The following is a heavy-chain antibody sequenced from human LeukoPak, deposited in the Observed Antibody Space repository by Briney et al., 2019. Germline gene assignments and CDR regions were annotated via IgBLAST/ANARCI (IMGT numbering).Heavy chain of an antibody. Sequence: PSETLSLTCTVSGGSISSYYWSWIRQSPRKGLDWIGYFYYSGSTTYNPSLNSRVTMSADTSKNQFSLKLRSVTAADTAVYYCARGYYDSSGYYLFDYWGQGTLVTVSS. J-gene: IGHJ4*02. V-gene: IGHV4-59*01. CDR2: FYYSGST. D-gene: IGHD3-22*01. CDR1: GGSISSYY. CDR3: ARGYYDSSGYYLFDY.